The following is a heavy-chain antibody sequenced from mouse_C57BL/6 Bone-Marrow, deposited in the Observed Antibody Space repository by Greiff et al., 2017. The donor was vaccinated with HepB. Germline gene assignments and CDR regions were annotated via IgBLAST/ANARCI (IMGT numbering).Heavy chain of an antibody. J-gene: IGHJ2*01. Sequence: EVKLLESGPVLVKPGASVKMSCKASGYAFTDYYMNWVKQSHGKSLEWIGVINPYNGGTSYNQKFKGKATLTVDKSSSTAYMELNSLTSEDSAVYYCASRYGSSWYYFDYWGQGTTLTVSS. CDR3: ASRYGSSWYYFDY. V-gene: IGHV1-19*01. CDR1: GYAFTDYY. CDR2: INPYNGGT. D-gene: IGHD1-1*01.